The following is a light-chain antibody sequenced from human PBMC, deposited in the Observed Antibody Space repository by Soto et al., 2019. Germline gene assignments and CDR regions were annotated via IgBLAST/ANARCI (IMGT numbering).Light chain of an antibody. CDR1: SSDIGTYNR. V-gene: IGLV2-18*02. CDR2: EVS. CDR3: SSYTSSSTWV. Sequence: QSVLTQPPSVSGSPGQSVTISCTGTSSDIGTYNRVSWYHQPPGTAPKLLIFEVSYRPSGVPDRFSGSKSGYTASLTISGLQTEDEGDYFCSSYTSSSTWVFGGGTKVTVL. J-gene: IGLJ3*02.